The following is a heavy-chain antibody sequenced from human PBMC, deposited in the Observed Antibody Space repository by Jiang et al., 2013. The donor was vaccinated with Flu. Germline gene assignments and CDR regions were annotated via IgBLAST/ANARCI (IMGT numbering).Heavy chain of an antibody. CDR2: INAGNGNT. V-gene: IGHV1-3*01. D-gene: IGHD6-19*01. Sequence: HWVRQAPGQRLEWMGWINAGNGNTKYSQKFQGRVTMTEDTSTDTAYMELSSLRSEDTAVYYCATIDSSGWYAIDYWGQGTPGHRLL. J-gene: IGHJ4*02. CDR3: ATIDSSGWYAIDY.